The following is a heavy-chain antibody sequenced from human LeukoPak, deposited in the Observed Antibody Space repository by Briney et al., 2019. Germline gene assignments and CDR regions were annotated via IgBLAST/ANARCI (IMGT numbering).Heavy chain of an antibody. V-gene: IGHV4-34*01. CDR1: GGSFSGYY. CDR2: INHSGST. D-gene: IGHD7-27*01. J-gene: IGHJ4*02. CDR3: ARAINWGIPRYYFDY. Sequence: PSETLSLTCAVYGGSFSGYYWSWIHQPPGKGLEWIGEINHSGSTNYNPSLKSRVTISVDTSKNQFSLKLSSVTAADTAVYYCARAINWGIPRYYFDYWGQGTLVTVSS.